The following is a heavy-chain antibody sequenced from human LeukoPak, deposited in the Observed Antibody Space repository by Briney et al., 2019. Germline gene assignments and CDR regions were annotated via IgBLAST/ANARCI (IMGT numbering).Heavy chain of an antibody. CDR3: ARRYSSGWVFDS. J-gene: IGHJ4*02. V-gene: IGHV4-59*03. Sequence: PSETLSLTCKVSGASICSYFWSWIRQPPGKGLEWIGYFSPGGSIKYNPSLRSRVTILEDTAKNQLSLKLTSVTPADTAVYFCARRYSSGWVFDSWGRGTLVTVSS. CDR1: GASICSYF. D-gene: IGHD6-19*01. CDR2: FSPGGSI.